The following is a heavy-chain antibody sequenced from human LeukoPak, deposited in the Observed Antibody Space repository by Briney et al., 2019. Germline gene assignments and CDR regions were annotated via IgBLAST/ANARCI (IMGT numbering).Heavy chain of an antibody. CDR1: GFTFSSYG. CDR2: IRYDGSNK. Sequence: GGSLRLSCAASGFTFSSYGMHWVRQAPGKGLEWVAFIRYDGSNKYYADSVKGRFTISRDNSKNTLYLQMNSLRAEDTAVYYCAKQYGSGSYNEFDPWGQGTLVTVSS. CDR3: AKQYGSGSYNEFDP. D-gene: IGHD3-10*01. V-gene: IGHV3-30*02. J-gene: IGHJ5*02.